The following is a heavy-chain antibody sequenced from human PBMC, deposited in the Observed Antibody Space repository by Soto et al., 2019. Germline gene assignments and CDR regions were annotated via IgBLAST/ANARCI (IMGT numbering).Heavy chain of an antibody. V-gene: IGHV4-39*01. J-gene: IGHJ4*02. CDR1: GGSISSSSYY. Sequence: QLQLQESGPGLVKPSETLSLTCTVSGGSISSSSYYWGWIRQPPGKGLEWIGSIYYSGSTYYNPSLKSRVTISVDTSKNQFSLKLSAVTAADTAVDYCARHSGTYGDYLDYWGQGTLVTVSS. CDR2: IYYSGST. CDR3: ARHSGTYGDYLDY. D-gene: IGHD4-17*01.